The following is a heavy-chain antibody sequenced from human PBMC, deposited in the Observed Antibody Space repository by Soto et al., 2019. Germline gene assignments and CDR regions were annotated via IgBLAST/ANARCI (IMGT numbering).Heavy chain of an antibody. D-gene: IGHD2-15*01. CDR3: ARDPPDFNSGFDY. CDR2: AYYRSRWRY. V-gene: IGHV6-1*01. Sequence: SQSLSLTCAICGDSVSNNGATWNWIRQSPSRGLEWLGRAYYRSRWRYDYATSVRGRITINPDTSKNQFSLQLNSVTPEDTAVYYCARDPPDFNSGFDYWGQGTPVTVSS. CDR1: GDSVSNNGAT. J-gene: IGHJ4*02.